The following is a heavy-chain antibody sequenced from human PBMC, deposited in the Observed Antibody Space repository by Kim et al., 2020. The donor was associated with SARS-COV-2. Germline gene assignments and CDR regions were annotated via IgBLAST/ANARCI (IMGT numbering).Heavy chain of an antibody. V-gene: IGHV3-30*18. D-gene: IGHD3-10*01. J-gene: IGHJ4*02. CDR3: AKGRGVADGDYFDY. CDR1: GFTFSSYG. Sequence: GGSLRLSCAASGFTFSSYGMHWVRQAPGKGLEWVAVISYDGSNKYYADSVKGRFTISRDNSKNTLYLQMNSLRAEDTAVYYCAKGRGVADGDYFDYWGQG. CDR2: ISYDGSNK.